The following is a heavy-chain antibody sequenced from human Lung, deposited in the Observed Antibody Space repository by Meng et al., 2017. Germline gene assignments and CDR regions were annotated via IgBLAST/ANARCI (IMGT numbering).Heavy chain of an antibody. CDR2: IWYDGSNK. Sequence: QVRLGESGGGVVQPGRSLRLSCAASGFTFSSYGMHWVRQAPGKGLEWVAVIWYDGSNKYYADSVKGRFTISRDNSKNTLYLQMNSLRAEDTAVYYCARGGWYSSSSRVDYWGQGTLVTVSS. D-gene: IGHD6-13*01. J-gene: IGHJ4*02. CDR3: ARGGWYSSSSRVDY. CDR1: GFTFSSYG. V-gene: IGHV3-33*01.